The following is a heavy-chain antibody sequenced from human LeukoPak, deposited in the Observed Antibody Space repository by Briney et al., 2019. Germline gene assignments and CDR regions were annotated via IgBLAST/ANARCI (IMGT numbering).Heavy chain of an antibody. Sequence: PGGSLRLSCAASGFTFSSFAMSWVRQAPGKGLEWVSGIGGSGGDTFYTDSVKGRFTISRDNSKNTLYLQMNSLRVEDTAVYYCVKYHVSGTHYFHSWGQGTLVTVSS. J-gene: IGHJ4*02. V-gene: IGHV3-23*01. CDR2: IGGSGGDT. D-gene: IGHD1-26*01. CDR1: GFTFSSFA. CDR3: VKYHVSGTHYFHS.